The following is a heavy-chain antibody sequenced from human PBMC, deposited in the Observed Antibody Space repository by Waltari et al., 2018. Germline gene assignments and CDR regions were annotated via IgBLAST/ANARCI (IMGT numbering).Heavy chain of an antibody. CDR2: INHGGTT. CDR1: GGSFTGHY. Sequence: QVQLQQWGAGLLKTSETLSLTCAVYGGSFTGHYRNWTRQPPGQGLEWIGAINHGGTTQSDPSRNSRVTISVDTSKKQISLKWNSVTAADKAVYFCARGRRDDYIWGSYRRGCFDYWGQGALVTVSS. V-gene: IGHV4-34*01. D-gene: IGHD3-16*02. J-gene: IGHJ4*02. CDR3: ARGRRDDYIWGSYRRGCFDY.